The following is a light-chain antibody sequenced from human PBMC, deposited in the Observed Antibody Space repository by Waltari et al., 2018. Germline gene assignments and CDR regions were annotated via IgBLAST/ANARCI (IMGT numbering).Light chain of an antibody. CDR2: WAS. V-gene: IGKV4-1*01. J-gene: IGKJ2*01. CDR3: QQYYSTMYT. CDR1: QNLLYSSDNKNY. Sequence: DIVMTRSPDSLGVSLGERATINCKSSQNLLYSSDNKNYLAWYQQKPGQPPKLLISWASTRESGVPDRFSGSGSGTDFTLTISSLQAEDVAVYYCQQYYSTMYTFGQGTKLEIK.